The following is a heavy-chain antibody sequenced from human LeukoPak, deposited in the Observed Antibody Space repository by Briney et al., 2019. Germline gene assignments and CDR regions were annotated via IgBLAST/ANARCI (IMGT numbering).Heavy chain of an antibody. V-gene: IGHV3-66*01. Sequence: GGSLRLSCAASGFTVNSNYLSWVRQAPGKGLEWVSVIYYSGNTYYADSVRGRFTLSSDSSKNTLYLQMNSLRAEDTAVYYCARGMSGYSSYDFWGQGILVTVSS. CDR3: ARGMSGYSSYDF. D-gene: IGHD5-12*01. J-gene: IGHJ4*02. CDR1: GFTVNSNY. CDR2: IYYSGNT.